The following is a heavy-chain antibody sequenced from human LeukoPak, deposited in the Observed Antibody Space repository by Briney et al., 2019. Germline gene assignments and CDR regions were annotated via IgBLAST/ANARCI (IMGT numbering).Heavy chain of an antibody. J-gene: IGHJ4*02. CDR2: IYYRDST. D-gene: IGHD3-22*01. CDR3: ARDSYDICGYRHIDY. Sequence: SETLPLTCTVSGGSLTSGGHYWTWIRQHPGKGLEWIGYIYYRDSTYYNPSLQSRVTISVDTSKNQFSLKLSSVTAADTAVYYCARDSYDICGYRHIDYWGQGTLVTVSS. CDR1: GGSLTSGGHY. V-gene: IGHV4-31*03.